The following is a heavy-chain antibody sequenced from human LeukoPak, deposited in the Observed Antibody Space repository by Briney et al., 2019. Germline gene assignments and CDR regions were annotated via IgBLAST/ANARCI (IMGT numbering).Heavy chain of an antibody. CDR2: ISAYNGNT. CDR1: GYTFTSYG. V-gene: IGHV1-18*01. D-gene: IGHD3-9*01. CDR3: ARDGARGYFDWLFSLSPFDY. Sequence: ASVKVSCTASGYTFTSYGISWVRQAPGQELEWMGWISAYNGNTNYAQKLQGRVTMTTDTSTSTAYMELRSLRSDDTAVYYCARDGARGYFDWLFSLSPFDYWGQGTLVTVSS. J-gene: IGHJ4*02.